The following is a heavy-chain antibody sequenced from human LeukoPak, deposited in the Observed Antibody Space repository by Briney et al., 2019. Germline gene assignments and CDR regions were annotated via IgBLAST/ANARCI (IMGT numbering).Heavy chain of an antibody. V-gene: IGHV3-23*01. D-gene: IGHD5-18*01. CDR3: AGRPTGYSSGYIH. CDR2: ISGSAHKI. Sequence: GGSLRLSCVASGITFSNYAVSWVRQAPEKGLDWVSVISGSAHKIRYAGSVKGRFTISRDNSENIVYLQMNNLRVEDTAVYYCAGRPTGYSSGYIHWGQGTLVTVSP. CDR1: GITFSNYA. J-gene: IGHJ4*02.